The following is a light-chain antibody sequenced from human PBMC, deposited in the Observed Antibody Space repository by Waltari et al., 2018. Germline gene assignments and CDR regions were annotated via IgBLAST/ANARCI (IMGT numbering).Light chain of an antibody. CDR3: SSYAGSSKGV. Sequence: QSALTQPASVSGSPGQSITISGPGTSSAVGTYKRISWYQQHPGKAPKLMIYAVSKRPSGVSDRFSGSKSGDMASLTISGLQPEDEAEYFCSSYAGSSKGVFGGGTKVTVL. J-gene: IGLJ2*01. CDR1: SSAVGTYKR. CDR2: AVS. V-gene: IGLV2-23*02.